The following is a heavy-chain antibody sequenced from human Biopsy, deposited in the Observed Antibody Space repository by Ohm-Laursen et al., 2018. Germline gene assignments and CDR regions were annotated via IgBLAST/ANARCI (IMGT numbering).Heavy chain of an antibody. J-gene: IGHJ1*01. CDR3: ATKLTGYFHH. V-gene: IGHV1-69*06. CDR2: NIPILGTG. D-gene: IGHD3-9*01. Sequence: ASVKVSCKAPGGTFSNYGVNWVRQAPGQGLEWLGGNIPILGTGNYAQKFQDRVTVAADTSASTATMELRSLRSDDTAVYYCATKLTGYFHHWGQGTLVIVSS. CDR1: GGTFSNYG.